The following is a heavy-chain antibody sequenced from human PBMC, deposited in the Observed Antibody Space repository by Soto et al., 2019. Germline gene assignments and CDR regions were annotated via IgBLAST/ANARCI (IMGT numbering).Heavy chain of an antibody. V-gene: IGHV1-46*01. J-gene: IGHJ4*02. Sequence: AASVKVSCKASGYSFTSSYLHWVRQAPGQGLEWVGIINPSTGNARYAQNFQGRVTMTRDTSTSTVYMELSSLRSEDTAVYYCARVGYCIGGSCYKYQFDYWGQGTLVTVSS. D-gene: IGHD2-15*01. CDR2: INPSTGNA. CDR1: GYSFTSSY. CDR3: ARVGYCIGGSCYKYQFDY.